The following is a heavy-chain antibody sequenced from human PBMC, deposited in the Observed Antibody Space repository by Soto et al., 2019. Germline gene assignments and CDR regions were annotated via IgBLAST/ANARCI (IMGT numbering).Heavy chain of an antibody. CDR3: ARVAY. Sequence: GGSLSLSCEASGFTFSRVSMNWVRQAPGKGLEWVASISSASSETWYADSVKGRFIISRDNAQNSLFLQMNTLRPEDSAIYYCARVAYWGPGTQVTVSS. CDR1: GFTFSRVS. CDR2: ISSASSET. J-gene: IGHJ4*02. V-gene: IGHV3-21*01.